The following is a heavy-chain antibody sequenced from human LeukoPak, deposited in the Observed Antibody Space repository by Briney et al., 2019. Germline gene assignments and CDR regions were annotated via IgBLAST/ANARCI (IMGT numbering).Heavy chain of an antibody. J-gene: IGHJ4*02. Sequence: SETLSLTCTVSGYSISSDYYWGWIRQPPGKGLEWIGSIYHSGSTYYNPSLKSRVTISVDTSKNQFSLKLSSVTAADTAVYYCARGLRTTVTRGRLRFDYWGQGTLVTVSS. CDR2: IYHSGST. CDR1: GYSISSDYY. V-gene: IGHV4-38-2*02. CDR3: ARGLRTTVTRGRLRFDY. D-gene: IGHD4-17*01.